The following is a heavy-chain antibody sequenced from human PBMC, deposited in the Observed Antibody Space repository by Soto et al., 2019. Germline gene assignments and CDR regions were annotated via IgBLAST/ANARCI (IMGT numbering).Heavy chain of an antibody. J-gene: IGHJ6*02. D-gene: IGHD5-12*01. Sequence: SVKVSCKASGFTFTSSAVRWVRQARGQRLEWIGWIVVGSGNTNYAQKFQERVTITRDMSTSTAYMELSSLRSEDTAVYYCAAESGKRDGYNYYYYYGMDVWGQGTTVTVSS. V-gene: IGHV1-58*01. CDR1: GFTFTSSA. CDR3: AAESGKRDGYNYYYYYGMDV. CDR2: IVVGSGNT.